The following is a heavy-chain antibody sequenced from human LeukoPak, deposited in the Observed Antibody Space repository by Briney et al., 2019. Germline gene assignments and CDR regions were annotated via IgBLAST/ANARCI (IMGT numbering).Heavy chain of an antibody. V-gene: IGHV3-74*01. CDR3: ARDAVDTANAV. Sequence: GGSLRLPCAASGFTFSDHVMSWVRQAPGKGLVWVSHINSDGSITSYADSVKGRFTISRDNAKNTLYLQMNSLRAEDTAVYYCARDAVDTANAVWGQGTTVTVSS. D-gene: IGHD5-18*01. CDR1: GFTFSDHV. J-gene: IGHJ6*02. CDR2: INSDGSIT.